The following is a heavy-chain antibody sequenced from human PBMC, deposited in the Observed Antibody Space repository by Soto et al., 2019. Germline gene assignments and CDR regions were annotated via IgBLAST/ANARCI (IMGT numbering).Heavy chain of an antibody. J-gene: IGHJ2*01. CDR2: IYYSGST. D-gene: IGHD3-10*01. CDR1: GGSISSGDYY. V-gene: IGHV4-30-4*01. CDR3: ARVAGTFYWYFDL. Sequence: QVQLQESGPGLVKPSQTLSLTCTVSGGSISSGDYYWSWIRQPPGKGLEWIGYIYYSGSTYYNPPLKSRVTISVDTSKNQFSLQLSSVTAADTAVYYCARVAGTFYWYFDLWGRCTLVTVSS.